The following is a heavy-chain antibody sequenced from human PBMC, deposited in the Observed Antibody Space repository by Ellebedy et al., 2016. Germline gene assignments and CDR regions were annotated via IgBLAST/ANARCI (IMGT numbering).Heavy chain of an antibody. CDR3: AREVEGIVVVPGGFDH. CDR2: ISRSSNAI. D-gene: IGHD2-2*01. V-gene: IGHV3-48*02. CDR1: GFSFSNYN. Sequence: GGSLRLXXAASGFSFSNYNMNWVRQAPGKGLEWVSYISRSSNAIYYADSVKGRFTIFRDNVKNSLFLQMNSLRDEDTAVYYCAREVEGIVVVPGGFDHWGQGTLVTVSS. J-gene: IGHJ4*02.